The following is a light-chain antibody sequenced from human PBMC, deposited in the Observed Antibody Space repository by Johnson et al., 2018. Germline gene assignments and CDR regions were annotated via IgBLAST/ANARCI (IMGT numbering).Light chain of an antibody. CDR3: GTWDSSLSAGNV. V-gene: IGLV1-51*02. J-gene: IGLJ1*01. CDR1: SSNIGNNY. Sequence: QSVLTQPPSVYAAPGQKVTISCSGSSSNIGNNYVSWYQQLLGTAPKLLIYENNKRPSGIPDRFSGSKSGTSATLGITGLQTGDEADYYCGTWDSSLSAGNVFGTGTKVTVL. CDR2: ENN.